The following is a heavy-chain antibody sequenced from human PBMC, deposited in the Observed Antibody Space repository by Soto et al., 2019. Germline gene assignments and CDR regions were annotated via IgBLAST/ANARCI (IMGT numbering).Heavy chain of an antibody. CDR1: GFTFSSYA. J-gene: IGHJ4*02. CDR2: ISGSDDST. V-gene: IGHV3-23*01. CDR3: AKRSSSSTFAY. D-gene: IGHD6-6*01. Sequence: EVQLLESGGGLVQPGESLRLSCAASGFTFSSYAMSWVRQAPGKGLEWVSVISGSDDSTYYADSVKGRFTISRDNSKNTLYLQMNSLRGADTAVYYCAKRSSSSTFAYWGQGTRVTVSS.